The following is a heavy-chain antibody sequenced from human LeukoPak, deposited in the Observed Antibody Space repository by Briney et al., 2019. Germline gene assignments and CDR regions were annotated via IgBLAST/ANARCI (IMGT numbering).Heavy chain of an antibody. J-gene: IGHJ4*02. CDR2: IYISGST. CDR1: GGSISSYY. D-gene: IGHD1-1*01. Sequence: SETLSLTCTVSGGSISSYYWSWIRQPPGKGLEWIGRIYISGSTNYNPSLKSRVTMSVDTSKNQFSLKLSSVTAADTAVYYCARDRGPWHDDGFDYWGKGTLVTVSS. V-gene: IGHV4-4*07. CDR3: ARDRGPWHDDGFDY.